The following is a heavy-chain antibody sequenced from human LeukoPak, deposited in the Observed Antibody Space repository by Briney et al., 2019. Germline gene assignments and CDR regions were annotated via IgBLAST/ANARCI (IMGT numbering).Heavy chain of an antibody. J-gene: IGHJ4*02. Sequence: GGSLRLSFAASGFTFSSYSMNWVRQAPGKGLEWVSSMSSSSSYIYYADSVKGRFTISRDNAKNSLYLQMNSLRAEDTAVYYCAKKGYYDGSGYYMYYFDHWGQGTLVTVSS. CDR1: GFTFSSYS. CDR3: AKKGYYDGSGYYMYYFDH. D-gene: IGHD3-22*01. V-gene: IGHV3-21*04. CDR2: MSSSSSYI.